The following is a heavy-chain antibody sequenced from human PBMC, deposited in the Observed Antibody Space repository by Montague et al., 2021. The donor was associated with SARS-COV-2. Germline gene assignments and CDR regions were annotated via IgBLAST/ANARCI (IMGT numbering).Heavy chain of an antibody. CDR2: IYGGDEK. V-gene: IGHV2-5*05. J-gene: IGHJ4*02. CDR1: GFSLNTPEVA. Sequence: VKPTQTLTLTCTFSGFSLNTPEVAVGWIRQPPGKALEWLALIYGGDEKRYGPSLQSRLTITRDTSKGQVVLTMTNMDPVDTATYFCAHRFAGFFDYWGQGILVTVSS. CDR3: AHRFAGFFDY.